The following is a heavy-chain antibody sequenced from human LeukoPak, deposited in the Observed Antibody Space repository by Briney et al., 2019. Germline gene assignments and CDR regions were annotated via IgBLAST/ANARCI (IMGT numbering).Heavy chain of an antibody. Sequence: PSETLSLTCTVSGGSISSYYWSWIRQPAGKGLEWIGRIYTSGSTNYNPSRKSRVTISLNTSKSQSSLKVRNVPASDTAVYYCATPRLDMVRGVIGKYYFDYWGQGSLVTVSS. CDR3: ATPRLDMVRGVIGKYYFDY. CDR2: IYTSGST. J-gene: IGHJ4*02. CDR1: GGSISSYY. V-gene: IGHV4-4*07. D-gene: IGHD3-10*01.